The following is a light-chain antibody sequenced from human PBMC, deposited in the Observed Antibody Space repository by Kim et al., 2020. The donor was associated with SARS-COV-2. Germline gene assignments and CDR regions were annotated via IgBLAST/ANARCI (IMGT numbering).Light chain of an antibody. J-gene: IGLJ1*01. CDR1: GMDVGAYDH. Sequence: SATSPCIGTGMDVGAYDHVPGHQQHPGKAPTRMLYEVNERPSGVPDRFSGSECGNTASLTICGLQAEDGGDFYCCSDADRSTSYVFGTGTKVTVL. CDR3: CSDADRSTSYV. V-gene: IGLV2-11*01. CDR2: EVN.